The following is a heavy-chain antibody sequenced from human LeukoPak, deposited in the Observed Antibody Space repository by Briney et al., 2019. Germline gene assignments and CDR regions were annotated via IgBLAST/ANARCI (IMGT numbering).Heavy chain of an antibody. V-gene: IGHV3-30*03. D-gene: IGHD2-15*01. CDR3: ARDTGFCSGGSCYSGGFDP. Sequence: GGSLRLSCAASGFTFSSYGMHWVRQAPGKGLEWVAVISYDGSNKYYADSVKGRFTISRDFSKNTLYLQMNSLRAEDTAVYYCARDTGFCSGGSCYSGGFDPWGQGTLVTVSS. J-gene: IGHJ5*02. CDR1: GFTFSSYG. CDR2: ISYDGSNK.